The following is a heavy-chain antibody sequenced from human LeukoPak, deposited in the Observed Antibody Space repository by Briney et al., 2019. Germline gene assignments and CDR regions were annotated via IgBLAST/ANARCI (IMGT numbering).Heavy chain of an antibody. Sequence: ASVKVSCKASGYTFTSYGISWVRQAPGQGLEWMGWISAYNGNTNYAQKLQGRVTMTTDTSTSIAYMELRSLRSDDTAVYYCARVDYYDSSGYGHFDYWGQGTLVTVSS. D-gene: IGHD3-22*01. V-gene: IGHV1-18*01. CDR2: ISAYNGNT. J-gene: IGHJ4*02. CDR3: ARVDYYDSSGYGHFDY. CDR1: GYTFTSYG.